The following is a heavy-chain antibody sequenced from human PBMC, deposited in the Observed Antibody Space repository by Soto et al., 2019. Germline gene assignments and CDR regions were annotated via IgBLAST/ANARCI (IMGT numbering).Heavy chain of an antibody. CDR1: GFTFRSYW. J-gene: IGHJ5*02. Sequence: EVQLVESGGGLVQPGGSLRLSCAASGFTFRSYWMSWVRQAPGKGLEWVANIKQDGSEKYYVDSVKGRFTISRDNAKNSLYLQMNSLRAEDTAVYYCASDRSGGPIVVHWFDPWGQGTLVTVSS. CDR3: ASDRSGGPIVVHWFDP. D-gene: IGHD2-15*01. CDR2: IKQDGSEK. V-gene: IGHV3-7*01.